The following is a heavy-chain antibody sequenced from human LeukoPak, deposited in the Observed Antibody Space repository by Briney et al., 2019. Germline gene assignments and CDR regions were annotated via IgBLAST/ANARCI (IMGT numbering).Heavy chain of an antibody. J-gene: IGHJ4*02. CDR3: AREWQGGIAAAGTRIEGDY. D-gene: IGHD6-13*01. Sequence: GSLRLSCAVSGFSVRGYWMTWVRQAPGKGLEWVANIKQDGSEKNYVYSVKGRFTISRDNAENSLFLQMNSLRVEDTAVYYCAREWQGGIAAAGTRIEGDYWGQGTLVTVSS. CDR1: GFSVRGYW. CDR2: IKQDGSEK. V-gene: IGHV3-7*01.